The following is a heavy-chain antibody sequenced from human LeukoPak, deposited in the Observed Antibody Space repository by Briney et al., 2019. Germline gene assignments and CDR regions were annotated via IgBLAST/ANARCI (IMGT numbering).Heavy chain of an antibody. CDR2: INPTGGST. Sequence: ASVKVSCKASGYTFTSYYMHWVRQAPGQGLEWMGLINPTGGSTGYAQKFQGRVTITRNTSISTAYMELSSLRSEDTAVYYCARGGGNSLGLVNWGQGTLVTVSS. CDR3: ARGGGNSLGLVN. J-gene: IGHJ4*02. CDR1: GYTFTSYY. D-gene: IGHD4-23*01. V-gene: IGHV1-46*01.